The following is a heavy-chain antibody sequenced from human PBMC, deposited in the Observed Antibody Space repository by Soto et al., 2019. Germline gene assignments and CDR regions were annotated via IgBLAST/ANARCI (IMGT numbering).Heavy chain of an antibody. CDR3: ASVYGDYPIF. V-gene: IGHV1-18*01. CDR2: VSAYNGNT. J-gene: IGHJ4*02. Sequence: ASVKVSCKASGYTFTSYGISWVRQAPGQRLEWMGWVSAYNGNTNYAQKLQGRVTMTTDTSTSTAYMELRSLRFDDTAVYYCASVYGDYPIFWGQGTLVTVSS. D-gene: IGHD4-17*01. CDR1: GYTFTSYG.